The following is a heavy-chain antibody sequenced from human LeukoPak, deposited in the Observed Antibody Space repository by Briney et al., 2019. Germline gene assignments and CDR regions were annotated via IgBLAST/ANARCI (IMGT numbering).Heavy chain of an antibody. D-gene: IGHD3-22*01. CDR2: FIPILGIA. J-gene: IGHJ4*02. CDR3: AQYYYDSSGYYLVY. Sequence: SVKVSCKASGGTFSSYAISWVRQAPGQGLEWMGRFIPILGIANYAQKFQGRVTITADKSTSTAYMELSSLRSEDTAVYYCAQYYYDSSGYYLVYWGQGTLVTVSS. V-gene: IGHV1-69*04. CDR1: GGTFSSYA.